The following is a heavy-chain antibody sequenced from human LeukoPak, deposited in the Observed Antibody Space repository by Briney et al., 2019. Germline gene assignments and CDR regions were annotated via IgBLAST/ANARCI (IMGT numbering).Heavy chain of an antibody. CDR2: IKQDGSEK. CDR1: GFTFSSYW. J-gene: IGHJ4*02. Sequence: PGGSLRLSCAASGFTFSSYWMSWVRQAPGKGLEWVANIKQDGSEKYYVDSVKGRFTISRDNAKNSLYLQMNSPRAEDTAVYYCARVSRGYYPLKTFDYWGQGTLVTVSS. CDR3: ARVSRGYYPLKTFDY. D-gene: IGHD3-22*01. V-gene: IGHV3-7*01.